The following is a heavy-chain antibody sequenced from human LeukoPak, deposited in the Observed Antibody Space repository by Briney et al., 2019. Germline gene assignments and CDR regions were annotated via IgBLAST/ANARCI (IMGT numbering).Heavy chain of an antibody. CDR3: AKASRWLQSPFDY. J-gene: IGHJ4*02. D-gene: IGHD5-24*01. CDR1: GFTFSSYE. V-gene: IGHV3-48*03. Sequence: PGGTLRLSCAASGFTFSSYEMNWVRQAPGKGLEWVSYISSSGSTIYYADSVKGRFTISRDNAKNSLYLQMNSLRAEDTAVYYCAKASRWLQSPFDYWGQGTLVTVSS. CDR2: ISSSGSTI.